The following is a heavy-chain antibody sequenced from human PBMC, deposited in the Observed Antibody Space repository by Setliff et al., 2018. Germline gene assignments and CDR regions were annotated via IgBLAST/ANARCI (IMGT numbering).Heavy chain of an antibody. CDR1: GDSINYYY. Sequence: SETLSLTCTVSGDSINYYYWTWIRQPPGKGLEWIGRIYYRGDTYYNASLKGRLTISVDMAQNQFSLRLTSVTAADTAVYYCARTGTYRYFDYWGQGALVTVSS. CDR3: ARTGTYRYFDY. CDR2: IYYRGDT. V-gene: IGHV4-59*05. J-gene: IGHJ4*02. D-gene: IGHD1-1*01.